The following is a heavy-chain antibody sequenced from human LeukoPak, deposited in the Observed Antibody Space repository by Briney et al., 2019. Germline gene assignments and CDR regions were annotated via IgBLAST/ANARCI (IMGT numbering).Heavy chain of an antibody. Sequence: SETLSLTCTVSGGSITSYYWSWIRQPAGKGLEWIGRIYTSENTDYNPSLKSRVTMSVDTSKNQFSLKLSSVTAADTAVYYCAREGPLSLNHYYYVSSGNAFDIWGQGTMVTVSS. CDR1: GGSITSYY. CDR2: IYTSENT. V-gene: IGHV4-4*07. CDR3: AREGPLSLNHYYYVSSGNAFDI. J-gene: IGHJ3*02. D-gene: IGHD3-22*01.